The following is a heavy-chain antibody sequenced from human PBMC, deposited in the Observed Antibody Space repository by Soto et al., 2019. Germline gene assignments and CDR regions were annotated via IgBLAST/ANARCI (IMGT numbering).Heavy chain of an antibody. CDR3: ARRKNYGDYAFETSLSEMAFDI. D-gene: IGHD4-17*01. CDR2: IYYSGST. J-gene: IGHJ3*02. CDR1: GGSISSYY. Sequence: SEILSLTCTVSGGSISSYYWSWIRQPPGKGLEWIGYIYYSGSTNYNPSLKSRVTISVDTSKNQFSLKLSSVTAADTAVYYCARRKNYGDYAFETSLSEMAFDIWGQGTMVNVSS. V-gene: IGHV4-59*08.